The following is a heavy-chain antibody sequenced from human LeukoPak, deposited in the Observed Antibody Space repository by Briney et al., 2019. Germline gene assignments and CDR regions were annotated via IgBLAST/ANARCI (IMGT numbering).Heavy chain of an antibody. Sequence: GGSLRLSCAASGFTFSSYWMSWVRQAPGKGLEWVANIKQDGSEKYYVDSVKGRFTISRDNAKNSLYLQMNSLRAEDTAVYYCARDNSHSGYDLGNYFDYWGQGTLVTVSS. V-gene: IGHV3-7*01. CDR3: ARDNSHSGYDLGNYFDY. D-gene: IGHD5-12*01. CDR2: IKQDGSEK. J-gene: IGHJ4*02. CDR1: GFTFSSYW.